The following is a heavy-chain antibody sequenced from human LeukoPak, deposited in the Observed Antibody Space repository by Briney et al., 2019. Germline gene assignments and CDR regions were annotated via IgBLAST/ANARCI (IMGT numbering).Heavy chain of an antibody. CDR2: MYSRGST. J-gene: IGHJ3*02. CDR3: ARRDDI. V-gene: IGHV4-4*09. Sequence: PSETLSLTCTVSGGSISSYYWSWVRQPPGKGLEWIGYMYSRGSTSYNPSLKSRVTISIDTSKNQFSLKLSSVTAADTAVYYCARRDDIWGQGTMVTVSS. CDR1: GGSISSYY.